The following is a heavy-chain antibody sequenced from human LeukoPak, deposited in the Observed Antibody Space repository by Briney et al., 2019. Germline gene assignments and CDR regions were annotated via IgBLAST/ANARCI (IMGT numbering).Heavy chain of an antibody. CDR3: ARGLTDSHFYGMDV. J-gene: IGHJ6*02. V-gene: IGHV3-11*01. Sequence: PGGSLRLSCAGSGFTFSDYYMSWIRQAPGKGLEWVSYISRSGTTIFYADSVKGRFTISRDNAKSSLFLQMNSLRAEDTAVYHCARGLTDSHFYGMDVWGQGTTVTVSS. CDR2: ISRSGTTI. CDR1: GFTFSDYY. D-gene: IGHD7-27*01.